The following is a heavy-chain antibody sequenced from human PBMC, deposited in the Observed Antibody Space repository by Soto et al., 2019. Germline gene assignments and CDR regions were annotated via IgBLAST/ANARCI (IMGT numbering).Heavy chain of an antibody. V-gene: IGHV5-51*01. D-gene: IGHD2-15*01. CDR1: GYXFTSYW. J-gene: IGHJ3*02. Sequence: GESLKISCKGSGYXFTSYWIGWVRQMPGKGLEWMGIIYPGDSDTRYSPSFQGQVTISADKSISTAYLQWSSLKASDTAMYYCARRYCSGGSCYGAFDIWGQGTMVTVSS. CDR3: ARRYCSGGSCYGAFDI. CDR2: IYPGDSDT.